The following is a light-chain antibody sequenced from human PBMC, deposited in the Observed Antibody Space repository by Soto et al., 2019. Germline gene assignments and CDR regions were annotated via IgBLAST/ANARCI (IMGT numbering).Light chain of an antibody. Sequence: LTQSPGTLTLSPGAIATLSCSSSQSVSSSYLAWYQQKPGQAPRLLIYGAPSRATGITDRFSGSGSGTDFTLNITRLEPEDFAVYYCHQYGSSSWTVGQGTKVDI. CDR1: QSVSSSY. J-gene: IGKJ1*01. CDR3: HQYGSSSWT. CDR2: GAP. V-gene: IGKV3-20*01.